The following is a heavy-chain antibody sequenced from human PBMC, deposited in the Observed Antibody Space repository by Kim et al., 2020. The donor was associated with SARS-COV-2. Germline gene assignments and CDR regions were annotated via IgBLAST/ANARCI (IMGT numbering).Heavy chain of an antibody. CDR1: VGTFSSYA. D-gene: IGHD3-3*02. J-gene: IGHJ6*02. Sequence: SVKVSCKASVGTFSSYAISWVRQAPGQGLEWMGGIIPIFGSANYAQKFQGRVTITADESTSTAYMELSSLRSEDTAVYYCASNEPLSNHYYYYGMDVWGQGTTVTVSS. CDR3: ASNEPLSNHYYYYGMDV. V-gene: IGHV1-69*13. CDR2: IIPIFGSA.